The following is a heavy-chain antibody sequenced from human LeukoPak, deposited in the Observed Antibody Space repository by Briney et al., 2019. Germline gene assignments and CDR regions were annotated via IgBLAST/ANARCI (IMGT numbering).Heavy chain of an antibody. J-gene: IGHJ4*02. CDR2: IIPIFGTA. CDR3: ARRGYSYGTQEFDY. CDR1: GGTFSSYA. Sequence: ASVKVSCKASGGTFSSYAISWVRQAPGQGLEWMGGIIPIFGTANYAQKFQGRVTITADESTSTAYMELSSLRSEDTAAYYCARRGYSYGTQEFDYWGQGTLVTVSS. D-gene: IGHD5-18*01. V-gene: IGHV1-69*01.